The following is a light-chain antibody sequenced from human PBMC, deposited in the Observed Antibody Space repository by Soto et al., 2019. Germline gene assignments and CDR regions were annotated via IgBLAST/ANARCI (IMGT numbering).Light chain of an antibody. CDR3: QQRSNWPPGLT. V-gene: IGKV3-11*01. CDR1: QSVSSY. CDR2: DAY. Sequence: EIVLTQSPATLSLSPGERATLSCRASQSVSSYLAWYQQKPGQAPRLLIYDAYNTATGIPARFSGSGSGTGFTLTISSLGPEDFAVYDCQQRSNWPPGLTFGGGTKVEIK. J-gene: IGKJ4*02.